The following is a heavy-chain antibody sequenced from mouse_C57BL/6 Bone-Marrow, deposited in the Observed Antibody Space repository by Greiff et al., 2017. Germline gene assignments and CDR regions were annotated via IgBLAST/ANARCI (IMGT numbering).Heavy chain of an antibody. CDR3: ARGGYVGTFAY. D-gene: IGHD3-1*01. CDR1: GYTFTSYG. Sequence: VKLVESGAELARPGASVKLSCKASGYTFTSYGISWVKQRTGQGLEWIGEIYPRSGNTYYNEKFKGKATLTADKSSSTAYMELRSLTSEDSAVYFCARGGYVGTFAYWGQGTLVTVSA. J-gene: IGHJ3*01. V-gene: IGHV1-81*01. CDR2: IYPRSGNT.